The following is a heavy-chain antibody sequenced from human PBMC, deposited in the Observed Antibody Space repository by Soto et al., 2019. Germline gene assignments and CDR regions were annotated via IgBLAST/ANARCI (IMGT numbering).Heavy chain of an antibody. CDR2: IIPILGIA. D-gene: IGHD5-12*01. Sequence: GASVKVSCKASGGTFSSYTISWVRQAPGQGLEWMGRIIPILGIANYAQKFQGRVTITADKSTSTAYMELSSLRSEDTAVYYCAIDSGYDSDPVDYWGQGTLVNVSS. CDR1: GGTFSSYT. CDR3: AIDSGYDSDPVDY. J-gene: IGHJ4*02. V-gene: IGHV1-69*02.